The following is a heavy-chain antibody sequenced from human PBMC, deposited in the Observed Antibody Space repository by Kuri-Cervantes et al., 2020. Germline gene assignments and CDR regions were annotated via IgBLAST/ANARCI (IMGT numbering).Heavy chain of an antibody. J-gene: IGHJ4*02. CDR3: ARARSRDFFGAFLDY. CDR2: INHSGST. D-gene: IGHD3-3*01. Sequence: SQTLSLTCGVSGGSISSSNWWTWVRQLPGKGLEWIGEINHSGSTNYNPSLKSRVTISVDTSKNQFSLKLSSVTAADTAVYYCARARSRDFFGAFLDYWGQGTLVTVSS. CDR1: GGSISSSNW. V-gene: IGHV4-4*02.